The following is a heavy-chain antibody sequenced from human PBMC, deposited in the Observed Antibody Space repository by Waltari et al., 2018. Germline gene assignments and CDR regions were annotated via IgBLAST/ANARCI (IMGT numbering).Heavy chain of an antibody. D-gene: IGHD1-20*01. V-gene: IGHV4-38-2*02. J-gene: IGHJ4*02. CDR1: GYSISSGHY. Sequence: QVQLQESGPGLVKPSETLSLSCSVSGYSISSGHYWGWIRQPPGKGLEWIGSIYHTGPTFYNPSLESRGTISLDTSKNQFSLRLNSVTAADTAVYYCARVRADNRADFWGQGTLVSVSS. CDR2: IYHTGPT. CDR3: ARVRADNRADF.